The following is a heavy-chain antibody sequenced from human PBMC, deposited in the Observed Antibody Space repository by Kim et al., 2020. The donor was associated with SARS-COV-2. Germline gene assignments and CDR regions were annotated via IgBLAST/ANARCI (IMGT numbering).Heavy chain of an antibody. Sequence: SETLSLTCAVYGGSFSGYYWRWIRQPPGKVLEWIGEINHSGSTNYNPSLKSRVTISVDTSKNQFSLKLSSVTAADTAVYYCARGEVIVVVPAAILYNWFDTWGQGTLVTVSS. CDR3: ARGEVIVVVPAAILYNWFDT. CDR2: INHSGST. D-gene: IGHD2-2*02. CDR1: GGSFSGYY. V-gene: IGHV4-34*01. J-gene: IGHJ5*02.